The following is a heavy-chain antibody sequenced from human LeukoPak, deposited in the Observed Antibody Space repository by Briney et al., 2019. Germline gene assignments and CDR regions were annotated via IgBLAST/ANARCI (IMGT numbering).Heavy chain of an antibody. D-gene: IGHD2-15*01. V-gene: IGHV3-21*01. CDR2: ITSSGSYI. CDR1: AFTFSNYN. CDR3: ARDLEEYCSGGSCSLFDY. J-gene: IGHJ4*02. Sequence: GGSLRLSCAASAFTFSNYNMNWVRQAPGKGLEWVSSITSSGSYIYYADSVKGRFTISRDNAKNTLYLQMNSLRAEDTAVYYCARDLEEYCSGGSCSLFDYWGQGTLVTVSS.